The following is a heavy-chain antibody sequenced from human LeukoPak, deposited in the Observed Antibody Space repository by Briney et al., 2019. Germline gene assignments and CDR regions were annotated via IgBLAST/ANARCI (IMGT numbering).Heavy chain of an antibody. CDR2: INSDATST. J-gene: IGHJ4*02. CDR1: GFMLSSTW. Sequence: GGSLRLSCAASGFMLSSTWMHWVRQAPGKGLVWVSRINSDATSTSYADSVRGRFTISRDDAKNTMYLQMNSLRAEDTAMYYCVRGSPGYSSSWHAYWGQGTLVTVSS. D-gene: IGHD6-13*01. CDR3: VRGSPGYSSSWHAY. V-gene: IGHV3-74*01.